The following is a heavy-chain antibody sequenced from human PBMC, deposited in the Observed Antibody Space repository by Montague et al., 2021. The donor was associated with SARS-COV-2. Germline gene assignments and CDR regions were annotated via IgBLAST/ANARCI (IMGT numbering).Heavy chain of an antibody. Sequence: NDYAVSVKSRITINPDTYKNQFSLQLNSVTPEDTAVYYCARGRSGYYTPRPFDYWGQGTLVTVSA. CDR3: ARGRSGYYTPRPFDY. CDR2: N. J-gene: IGHJ4*02. D-gene: IGHD3-3*01. V-gene: IGHV6-1*01.